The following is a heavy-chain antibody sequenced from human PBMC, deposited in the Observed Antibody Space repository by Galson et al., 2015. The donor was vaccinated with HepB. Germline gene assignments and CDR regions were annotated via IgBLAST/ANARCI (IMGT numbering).Heavy chain of an antibody. CDR2: IKQDGSEK. Sequence: SLRLSCAASGFTFSSYEMNWVRQAPGKRLEWVANIKQDGSEKYYVDSVKGRFTISRDNAKNSLYLQMNSLRAEDTAVYYCARDRASASSGYYPRFAFDPWGQGTLVTVSS. CDR3: ARDRASASSGYYPRFAFDP. D-gene: IGHD3-22*01. J-gene: IGHJ5*02. CDR1: GFTFSSYE. V-gene: IGHV3-7*03.